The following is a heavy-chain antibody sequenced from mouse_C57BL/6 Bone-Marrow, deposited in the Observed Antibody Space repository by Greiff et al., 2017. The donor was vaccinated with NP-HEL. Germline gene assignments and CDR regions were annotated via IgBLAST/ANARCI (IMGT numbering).Heavy chain of an antibody. D-gene: IGHD1-1*01. CDR3: ARNLITTVVDY. Sequence: DVHLVESGGDLVKPGGSLKLSCAASGFTFSSYGMSWVRQTPDKRLEWVATISSGGSYTYYPDSVKGRFTISRDNAKNTLYLQMSSLKSEDTAMYYCARNLITTVVDYWGQGTTLTVSS. V-gene: IGHV5-6*01. CDR2: ISSGGSYT. J-gene: IGHJ2*01. CDR1: GFTFSSYG.